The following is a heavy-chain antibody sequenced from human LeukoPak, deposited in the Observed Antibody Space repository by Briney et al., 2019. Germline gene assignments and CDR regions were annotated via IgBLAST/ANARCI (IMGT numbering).Heavy chain of an antibody. CDR3: ARDAVVGSYSGYDHYFDY. CDR1: GGSISSGSYY. J-gene: IGHJ4*02. D-gene: IGHD5-12*01. CDR2: IYYSGST. V-gene: IGHV4-61*01. Sequence: SETLSLTCTVSGGSISSGSYYWSWIRQPPGKGLEWIGYIYYSGSTNYNPSLKRRVTISTETSKNQFSLKLTSVTAADTAVYYCARDAVVGSYSGYDHYFDYWGQGTLVTVSS.